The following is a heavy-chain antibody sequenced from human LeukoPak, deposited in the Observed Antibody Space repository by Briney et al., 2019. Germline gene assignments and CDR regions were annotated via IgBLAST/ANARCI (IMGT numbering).Heavy chain of an antibody. V-gene: IGHV3-48*01. CDR3: ARLNHDSSGYWVDY. CDR2: ISSSSSTI. CDR1: GFTFSRYS. Sequence: GGSLRLSCAASGFTFSRYSMNGARQAPGKGLEWVSYISSSSSTIYYADSVKGRFTISRDNAKNSLYLQMNSLRAEDTAVYYCARLNHDSSGYWVDYWGQGTLVTVSS. J-gene: IGHJ4*02. D-gene: IGHD3-22*01.